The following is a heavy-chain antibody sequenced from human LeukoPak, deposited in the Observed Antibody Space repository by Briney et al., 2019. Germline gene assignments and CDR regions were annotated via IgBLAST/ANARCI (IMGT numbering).Heavy chain of an antibody. CDR1: GFTFSSYG. V-gene: IGHV3-33*01. D-gene: IGHD6-25*01. CDR2: IWYDGSKK. Sequence: GGSLRLSCEASGFTFSSYGMHWVRQAPGKGLEWVAVIWYDGSKKYYGDSVKGRFTISRDNSKNTLYLQMNSLRGEDTAIYYCARDFAARHFDYWGQGTLVTVSS. CDR3: ARDFAARHFDY. J-gene: IGHJ4*02.